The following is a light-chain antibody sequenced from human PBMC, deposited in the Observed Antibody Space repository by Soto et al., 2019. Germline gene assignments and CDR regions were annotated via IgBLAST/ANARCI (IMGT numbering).Light chain of an antibody. J-gene: IGLJ2*01. Sequence: ALTQPASVSGSPGQSITISCTGTSSDVGGYNYVSWYQQHPGKAPKLMIYEVSNRPSGVSNRFSGSKSGNTASLTISGLQAEDEADYYCSSYTSSSTPVVFGGGTKLTVL. V-gene: IGLV2-14*01. CDR2: EVS. CDR3: SSYTSSSTPVV. CDR1: SSDVGGYNY.